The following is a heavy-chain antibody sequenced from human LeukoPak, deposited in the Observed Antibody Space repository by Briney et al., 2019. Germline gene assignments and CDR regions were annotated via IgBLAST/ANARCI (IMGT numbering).Heavy chain of an antibody. Sequence: SETLSLTCTVSGGSISSYYWSWLRQPPGKGLEWIGYISYSGSTNYNPSLKSRVTISLDTSKNQFSLRLSSVTAADTAVYYCARHFDGSGSQSMDVWGQGTTVTVSS. CDR1: GGSISSYY. J-gene: IGHJ6*02. CDR2: ISYSGST. D-gene: IGHD3-10*01. CDR3: ARHFDGSGSQSMDV. V-gene: IGHV4-59*08.